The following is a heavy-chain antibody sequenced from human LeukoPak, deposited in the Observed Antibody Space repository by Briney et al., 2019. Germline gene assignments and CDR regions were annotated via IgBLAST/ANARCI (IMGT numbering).Heavy chain of an antibody. J-gene: IGHJ4*02. CDR2: IKQDGSDK. V-gene: IGHV3-7*01. D-gene: IGHD5-12*01. CDR1: GLTFSSYW. Sequence: GGSLRLSCAASGLTFSSYWMSWVRQAPGKGLGWVANIKQDGSDKYYVDSVKGRFTISRDNSLNTLHLQMNSLRTGDTAVYYCAREFGHDRWYFDYWGQGALVTVSS. CDR3: AREFGHDRWYFDY.